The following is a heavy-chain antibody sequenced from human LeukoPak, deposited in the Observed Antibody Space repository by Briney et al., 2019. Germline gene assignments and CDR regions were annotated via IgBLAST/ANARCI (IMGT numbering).Heavy chain of an antibody. CDR3: ARGHIVVVVATTRSDAFDM. Sequence: PPETLSLTCAVSGGSISSGGYSWRWIRQPPGKGLEWIGYIYHRGSTNYNPSLKSRVTISVDTSKNQVSLKLNSVTAADTAVYYCARGHIVVVVATTRSDAFDMWGQGTMVTVSS. J-gene: IGHJ3*02. V-gene: IGHV4-30-2*01. CDR2: IYHRGST. D-gene: IGHD2-15*01. CDR1: GGSISSGGYS.